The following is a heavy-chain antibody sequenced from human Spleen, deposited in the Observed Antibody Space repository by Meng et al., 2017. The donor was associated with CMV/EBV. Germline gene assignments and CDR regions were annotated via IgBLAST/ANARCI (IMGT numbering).Heavy chain of an antibody. V-gene: IGHV3-20*04. CDR2: INWNGGST. J-gene: IGHJ5*02. Sequence: GESLKISCAASGFTFGNYALHWVRQAPGKGLEWVSGINWNGGSTGYADSVKGRFTISRDNAKNSLYLQMNSLRAEDTALYYCARGLRFLEWSENWFDPWGQGTLVTVSS. CDR3: ARGLRFLEWSENWFDP. CDR1: GFTFGNYA. D-gene: IGHD3-3*01.